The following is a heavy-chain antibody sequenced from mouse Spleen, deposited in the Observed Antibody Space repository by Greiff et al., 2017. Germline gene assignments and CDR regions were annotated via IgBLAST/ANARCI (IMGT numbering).Heavy chain of an antibody. J-gene: IGHJ4*01. CDR2: IWSDGST. V-gene: IGHV2-4-1*01. D-gene: IGHD1-1*01. CDR1: GFSLTNYA. Sequence: VQVVESGPGLVAPSQSLSITCTVSGFSLTNYAVHWVRQSPGKGLEWLGVIWSDGSTDYNAAFISRLSISKDNSKSQVFFKMNSLQADDTAIYYCARNLGYYDGSPYAMDYWGQGTSVTVSS. CDR3: ARNLGYYDGSPYAMDY.